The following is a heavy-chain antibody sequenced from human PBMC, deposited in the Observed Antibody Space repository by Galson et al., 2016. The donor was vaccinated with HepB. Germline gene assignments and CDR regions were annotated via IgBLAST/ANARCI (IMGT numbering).Heavy chain of an antibody. V-gene: IGHV3-7*03. CDR1: GFAFNTYW. D-gene: IGHD6-25*01. J-gene: IGHJ4*02. Sequence: SLRLSCAGSGFAFNTYWMTWVRQAPGKGLEWVATINEDGKKKHYLDSVRGRFTVSKDNAKSSLYLQTNNMRAEDTALYYCVSDGPSGWAAAYNWGRGTLVTVSS. CDR2: INEDGKKK. CDR3: VSDGPSGWAAAYN.